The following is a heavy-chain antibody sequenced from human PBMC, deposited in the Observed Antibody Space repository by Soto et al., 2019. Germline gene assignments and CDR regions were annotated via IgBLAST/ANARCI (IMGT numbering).Heavy chain of an antibody. CDR3: AAVDTAMADYYYHYGMDV. J-gene: IGHJ6*02. D-gene: IGHD5-18*01. Sequence: ASVKVSCKASGFTFTSSAVQWVRQARGQRLEWIGWIVVGSGNTNYAQKFQERVTITRDMSTSTAYMELSSLRSEDTAVYYCAAVDTAMADYYYHYGMDVWGQGTTVTVSS. V-gene: IGHV1-58*01. CDR2: IVVGSGNT. CDR1: GFTFTSSA.